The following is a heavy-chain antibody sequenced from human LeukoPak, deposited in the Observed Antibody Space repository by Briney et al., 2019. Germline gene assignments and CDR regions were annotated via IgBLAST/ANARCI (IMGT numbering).Heavy chain of an antibody. D-gene: IGHD6-19*01. CDR1: GYIFTGYY. V-gene: IGHV1-2*02. CDR3: AMLGYSSGSDY. Sequence: ASVKVSCKASGYIFTGYYIHWVRQAPGQGLEWMGWINPNSGDTKYAQKFQGRVTMTTDTSTSTAYMELSRLRSDDTAVYYCAMLGYSSGSDYWGQGTLVTVSS. CDR2: INPNSGDT. J-gene: IGHJ4*02.